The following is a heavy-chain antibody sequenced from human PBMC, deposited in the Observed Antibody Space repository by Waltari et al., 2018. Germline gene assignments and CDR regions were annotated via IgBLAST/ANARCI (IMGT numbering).Heavy chain of an antibody. Sequence: EVQLVQSGAEVKKPGATVKISCKASGYTFTDYYMHWVQQAPGKGLEWMGRVDPEDGETIYAEKFQGRVTITADTSTDTAYMELSSLRSEDTAVYYCATGGRDYDFWSGYLDYWGQGTLVTVSS. CDR1: GYTFTDYY. J-gene: IGHJ4*02. CDR3: ATGGRDYDFWSGYLDY. CDR2: VDPEDGET. V-gene: IGHV1-69-2*01. D-gene: IGHD3-3*01.